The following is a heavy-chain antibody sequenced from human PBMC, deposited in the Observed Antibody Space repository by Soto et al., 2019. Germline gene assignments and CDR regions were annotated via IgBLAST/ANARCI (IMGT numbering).Heavy chain of an antibody. Sequence: QVQLVQSGAEVKKPGASVKVSCKVSGGTFSSYAISCVRQAPGQGLEWMGGIITIFGTPSYAQKFKGRVTITADESTSTAYMELSSLRSEDTAVYYCARHDVHTAMPYGMDVWAQGTTVTVSS. J-gene: IGHJ6*02. CDR3: ARHDVHTAMPYGMDV. CDR2: IITIFGTP. D-gene: IGHD5-18*01. V-gene: IGHV1-69*12. CDR1: GGTFSSYA.